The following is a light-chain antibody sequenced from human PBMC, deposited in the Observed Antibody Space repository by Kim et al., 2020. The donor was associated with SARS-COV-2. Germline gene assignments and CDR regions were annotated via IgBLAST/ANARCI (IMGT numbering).Light chain of an antibody. V-gene: IGLV2-8*01. CDR3: SSFADSNLVV. J-gene: IGLJ2*01. Sequence: GQSVTISCTGTSSDVGGYNYVSWYQHHPGKAPKLMIYEVSKRPSGVPDRFSGSRSGNTASLTVSGLQAEDEADYYCSSFADSNLVVFGGGTKLTVL. CDR1: SSDVGGYNY. CDR2: EVS.